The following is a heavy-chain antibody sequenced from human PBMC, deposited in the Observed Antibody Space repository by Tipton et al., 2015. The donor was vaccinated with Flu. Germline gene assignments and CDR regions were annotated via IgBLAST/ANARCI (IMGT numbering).Heavy chain of an antibody. CDR1: GGSISSSSYY. CDR2: IYYSGST. D-gene: IGHD5-18*01. J-gene: IGHJ4*02. Sequence: TLSLTYTVSGGSISSSSYYWGWIRQPPGKGLEWIGSIYYSGSTYYNPSLKSRVAISVDTSKNQFSLKLSSVTAADTAVYYCARERDTGAYYFDYWGQGTLVTVSS. V-gene: IGHV4-39*07. CDR3: ARERDTGAYYFDY.